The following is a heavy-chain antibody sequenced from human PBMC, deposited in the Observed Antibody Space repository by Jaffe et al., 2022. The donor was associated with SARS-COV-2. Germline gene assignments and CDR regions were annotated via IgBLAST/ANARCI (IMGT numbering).Heavy chain of an antibody. Sequence: QVQLQESGPGLVKPSETLSLTCVVSGGSISSYYWSWIRQPPGKGLEWIGYIYYSGSTNYNPSLKSRVTISIDTSKNQFSLKLSSVTSADTALYYCARVRGSGQGFDYWGQGTLVTVSS. CDR3: ARVRGSGQGFDY. V-gene: IGHV4-59*01. J-gene: IGHJ4*02. CDR1: GGSISSYY. D-gene: IGHD3-10*01. CDR2: IYYSGST.